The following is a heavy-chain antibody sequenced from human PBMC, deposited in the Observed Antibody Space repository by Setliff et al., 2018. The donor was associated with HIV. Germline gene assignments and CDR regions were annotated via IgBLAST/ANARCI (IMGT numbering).Heavy chain of an antibody. CDR1: GFTFVDYG. V-gene: IGHV3-23*01. CDR3: AKVPYVEQQLAFFDY. J-gene: IGHJ4*02. CDR2: ISGSGGST. Sequence: GGSLRLSCSPSGFTFVDYGMHWVRQAPGKGLEWVSAISGSGGSTYYADSVKGRFTISRDNSKNTLYLQMNSLRAEDTAVYYCAKVPYVEQQLAFFDYWGQGTLVTVSS. D-gene: IGHD6-13*01.